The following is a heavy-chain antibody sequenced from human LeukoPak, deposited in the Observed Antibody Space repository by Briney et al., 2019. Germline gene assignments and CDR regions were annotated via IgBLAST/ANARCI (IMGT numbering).Heavy chain of an antibody. CDR3: ARRGVIVAAGDY. Sequence: ASVKVSCKASGYTFTSYYMHWVRQAPGQGLEWMGIINPSGGSTSYAQKFQGRVTMTRDMSTSTVYMELSSLRSEDTAVYYCARRGVIVAAGDYWGQGTLVTVSS. CDR2: INPSGGST. CDR1: GYTFTSYY. D-gene: IGHD6-13*01. J-gene: IGHJ4*02. V-gene: IGHV1-46*01.